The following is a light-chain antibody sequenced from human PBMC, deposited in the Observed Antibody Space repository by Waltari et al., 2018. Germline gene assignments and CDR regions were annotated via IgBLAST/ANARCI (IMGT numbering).Light chain of an antibody. J-gene: IGLJ2*01. CDR2: GNN. V-gene: IGLV1-40*01. Sequence: QSVLTQPPSVSGAPGQRITISCTGTSSHIGAGYDVHWYLQLPGTAPKLLILGNNNRPSGVPDRFSASKSDTSASLAITGLQAEDEADYYCQSYDSSLSGVLFGGGTKLTVL. CDR3: QSYDSSLSGVL. CDR1: SSHIGAGYD.